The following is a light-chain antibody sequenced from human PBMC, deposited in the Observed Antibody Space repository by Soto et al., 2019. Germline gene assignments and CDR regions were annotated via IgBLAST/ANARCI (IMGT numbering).Light chain of an antibody. CDR3: CSFAGSITR. CDR2: EAT. CDR1: STDVGSYDL. V-gene: IGLV2-23*01. J-gene: IGLJ2*01. Sequence: QSVLTQPASVSGSPGQSITVSCTGTSTDVGSYDLVSWYQHHPGKAPKLIIYEATKRPSGVSNRFSGSKSGNTASLTISGLQAEDEADYYCCSFAGSITRFGGGTKLTVL.